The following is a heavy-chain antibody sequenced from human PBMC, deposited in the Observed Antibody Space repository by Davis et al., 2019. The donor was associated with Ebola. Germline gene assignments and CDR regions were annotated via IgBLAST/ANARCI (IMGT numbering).Heavy chain of an antibody. CDR2: INPNSGGT. CDR3: ARVGLDSSGYYPSYWYFGL. Sequence: ASVKVSCKASGYTFTSYDINWVRQATGQGLEWMGWINPNSGGTKYAQKFQGRVTMTRDTSISTAYMELSRLRSDDTAVYYCARVGLDSSGYYPSYWYFGLWGRGTLVTVSS. CDR1: GYTFTSYD. V-gene: IGHV1-2*02. J-gene: IGHJ2*01. D-gene: IGHD3-22*01.